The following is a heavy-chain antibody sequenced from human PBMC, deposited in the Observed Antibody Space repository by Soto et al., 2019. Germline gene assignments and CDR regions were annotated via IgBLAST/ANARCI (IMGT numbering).Heavy chain of an antibody. CDR3: ASPLPAYGGGDCYSINDAFDI. CDR2: IIPIFGTA. V-gene: IGHV1-69*13. Sequence: ASEKVSCKSSGPTFSSYSISWVRQAPGQGLECMGGIIPIFGTANYAQKFQGRVTITADESTSTAHMELSSLRSEDTAVYYCASPLPAYGGGDCYSINDAFDIWGQGTMFAVSS. D-gene: IGHD2-21*02. CDR1: GPTFSSYS. J-gene: IGHJ3*02.